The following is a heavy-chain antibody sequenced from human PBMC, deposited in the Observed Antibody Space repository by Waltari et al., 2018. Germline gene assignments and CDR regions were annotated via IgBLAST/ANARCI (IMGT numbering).Heavy chain of an antibody. J-gene: IGHJ5*02. CDR3: ARERHRLMEEGYLMALDP. CDR2: NSGNNGHT. Sequence: QVQLVQSGAEVKKPGASVKVSCKASGYTFSDYGISWVRQAPGQGLEWMGWNSGNNGHTNQSQKFQGRLIMTEDTSATTVYMELTYLTSDDTAVYYCARERHRLMEEGYLMALDPWGQGTLVTVSS. V-gene: IGHV1-18*01. CDR1: GYTFSDYG. D-gene: IGHD3-3*01.